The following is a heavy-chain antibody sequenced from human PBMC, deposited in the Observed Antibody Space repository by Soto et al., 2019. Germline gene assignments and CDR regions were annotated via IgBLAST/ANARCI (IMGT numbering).Heavy chain of an antibody. CDR3: GRATPGYPGRAFHI. Sequence: SETLSLTCTISEGSINWSPDYWGWLRQPPGKEPQWIASVHYTASTYYNPSLKSRVTISVDTSKNQSSLNLRSVTAADTAIYYCGRATPGYPGRAFHIWGQGKMVTVS. CDR1: EGSINWSPDY. J-gene: IGHJ3*02. CDR2: VHYTAST. V-gene: IGHV4-39*02. D-gene: IGHD2-15*01.